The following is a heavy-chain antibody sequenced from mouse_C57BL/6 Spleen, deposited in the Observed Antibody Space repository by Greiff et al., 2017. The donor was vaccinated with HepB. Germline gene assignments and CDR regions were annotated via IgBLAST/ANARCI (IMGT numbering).Heavy chain of an antibody. CDR1: GFTFSSYA. D-gene: IGHD1-1*01. CDR3: ARDYYGSSYLYYFDY. J-gene: IGHJ2*01. V-gene: IGHV5-4*01. Sequence: VQLKESGGGLVKPGGSLKLSCAASGFTFSSYAMSWVRQTPEKRLEWVATISDGGSYTYYPDNVKGRFTISRDNAKNNLYLQMSHLKSEDTAMYYCARDYYGSSYLYYFDYWGQGTTLTVSS. CDR2: ISDGGSYT.